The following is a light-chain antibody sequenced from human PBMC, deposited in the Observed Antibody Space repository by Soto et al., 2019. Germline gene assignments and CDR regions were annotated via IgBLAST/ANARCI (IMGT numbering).Light chain of an antibody. CDR2: DVT. CDR3: SSYTGSSTLV. J-gene: IGLJ1*01. V-gene: IGLV2-14*01. CDR1: SGDVGGYNY. Sequence: QSVLTQPASVSGSPGQSITISCTGTSGDVGGYNYVSWYQQLPGKAPKLMIYDVTNRPSGVSNRFSGSKSGETASLISSGLQAEDEADYYCSSYTGSSTLVFGTGTKLTVL.